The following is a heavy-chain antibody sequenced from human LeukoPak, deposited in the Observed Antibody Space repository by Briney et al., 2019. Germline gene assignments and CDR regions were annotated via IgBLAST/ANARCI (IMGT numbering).Heavy chain of an antibody. Sequence: SETLSLTCAVYGGSFSGYYWSWIRQPPGKGLEWIGEINHSGSTNYNPSLESRVTISVDTSKNQFSLKLSSVTAADTAVYYCARAWTMTTVTYFDYWGQGTLVTVSS. V-gene: IGHV4-34*01. J-gene: IGHJ4*02. CDR1: GGSFSGYY. CDR3: ARAWTMTTVTYFDY. D-gene: IGHD4-17*01. CDR2: INHSGST.